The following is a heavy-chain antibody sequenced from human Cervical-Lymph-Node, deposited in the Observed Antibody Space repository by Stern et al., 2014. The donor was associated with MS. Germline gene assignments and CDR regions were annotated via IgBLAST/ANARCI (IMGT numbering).Heavy chain of an antibody. CDR2: ISRSSTYI. CDR1: GFTFNFHS. CDR3: ARATF. Sequence: EVQLXXXGGGLVKPGGSLRLSCAASGFTFNFHSMYWVRQAPGKGLEWVSSISRSSTYIYDADSVKGRFTISRDNARNSLYLHMNSLRAEDTAVYYCARATFWGQGTTVTVSS. J-gene: IGHJ6*02. V-gene: IGHV3-21*01.